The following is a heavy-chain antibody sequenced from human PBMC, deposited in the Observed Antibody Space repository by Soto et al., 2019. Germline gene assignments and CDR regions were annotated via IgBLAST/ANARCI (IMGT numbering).Heavy chain of an antibody. D-gene: IGHD3-3*01. J-gene: IGHJ6*02. CDR2: INHSGST. V-gene: IGHV4-34*01. CDR3: ARNRYGYDFWSGYYTGPYYYYGMDV. Sequence: SETLSLTCAVYGGSFSGYYWSWIRQPPGKGLEWIGEINHSGSTNYNPSLKSRVTISVDTSKNQFSLKLSSVTAADTAVYYCARNRYGYDFWSGYYTGPYYYYGMDVWGQGTTVTAP. CDR1: GGSFSGYY.